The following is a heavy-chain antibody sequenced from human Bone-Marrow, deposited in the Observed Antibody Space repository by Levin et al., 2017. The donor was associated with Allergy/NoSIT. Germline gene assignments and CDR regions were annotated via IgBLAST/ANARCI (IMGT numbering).Heavy chain of an antibody. CDR2: IYTTGST. Sequence: RSQTLSLTCSVSGGSISSGRYYFTWVRQSAGKGLEWIGRIYTTGSTNYNPSLESRVPISRDTFKKEVYLTLSAVTAADTAVYYCARDRLASLYYYPMAVWGRGTTVIVSS. CDR1: GGSISSGRYY. D-gene: IGHD3-10*01. J-gene: IGHJ6*03. V-gene: IGHV4-61*02. CDR3: ARDRLASLYYYPMAV.